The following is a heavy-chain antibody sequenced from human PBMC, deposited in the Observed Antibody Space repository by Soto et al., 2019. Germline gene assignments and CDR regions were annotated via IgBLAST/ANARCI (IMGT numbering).Heavy chain of an antibody. J-gene: IGHJ4*02. V-gene: IGHV3-23*01. CDR2: ISGSGGST. D-gene: IGHD5-18*01. CDR1: GFTFSSYA. Sequence: GGSLRLSCAASGFTFSSYAMSWVRQAPGKGLEWVSAISGSGGSTYYADSVKGRFTISRDNSKNTLYLQMNSLRAEDTAGYYCAKGKGGELWLRWYFDYWGQGTLVTVSS. CDR3: AKGKGGELWLRWYFDY.